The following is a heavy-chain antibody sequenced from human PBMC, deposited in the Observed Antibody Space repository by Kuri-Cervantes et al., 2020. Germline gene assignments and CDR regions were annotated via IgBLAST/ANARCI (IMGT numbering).Heavy chain of an antibody. Sequence: GESLKISCVASGFTFSSAAMHWVRQAPGKGLEWVAVISYDGSNKYYADSVKGRFTISRDNSKNTLYLQMNSLRAEDTAVYYCAKPYCSSTSCSLYYFDYWGQGTLVTVSS. CDR2: ISYDGSNK. D-gene: IGHD2-2*01. J-gene: IGHJ4*02. CDR3: AKPYCSSTSCSLYYFDY. CDR1: GFTFSSAA. V-gene: IGHV3-30*04.